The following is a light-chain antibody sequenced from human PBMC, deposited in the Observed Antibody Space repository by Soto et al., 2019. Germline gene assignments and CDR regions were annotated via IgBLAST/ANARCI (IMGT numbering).Light chain of an antibody. J-gene: IGLJ2*01. V-gene: IGLV1-51*01. CDR3: GTWDSSLSAVV. Sequence: QSALTQSPSVSAAPGQKVTISCSGRSSNIGNNYVSWYQQLPGTAPKLLIKDNDKRPSEIPDRFSGSKSGTSATLGITGLQTGDEADYYCGTWDSSLSAVVFGGGTKVTVL. CDR2: DND. CDR1: SSNIGNNY.